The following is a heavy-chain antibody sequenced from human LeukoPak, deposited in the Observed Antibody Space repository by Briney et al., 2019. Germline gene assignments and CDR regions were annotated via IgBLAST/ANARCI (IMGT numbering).Heavy chain of an antibody. V-gene: IGHV4-59*01. CDR3: ARARERDYGMDV. CDR1: GGSISSYY. J-gene: IGHJ6*02. CDR2: IYYSGST. Sequence: SETLFLTCTVSGGSISSYYWSWIRQPPGKGLEWIGYIYYSGSTNYNPSLKSRVTISVDTSKNQFSLKLSSVTAADTAVYYCARARERDYGMDVWGQGTTVTVSS. D-gene: IGHD3-10*01.